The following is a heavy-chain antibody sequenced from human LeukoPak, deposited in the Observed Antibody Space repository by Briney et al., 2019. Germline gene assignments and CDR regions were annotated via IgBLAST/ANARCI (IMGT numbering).Heavy chain of an antibody. CDR2: IYITGST. D-gene: IGHD3-22*01. Sequence: PSETLSLTCTVSGGSIINYYWSWIRQSAGTGLVWVGRIYITGSTNYNPSLQSRLSMSVDTSKNQFSLRLSSVTAADTAVYYCARFKYYDSTGYSPGYYMNVWGKGITVTVSS. J-gene: IGHJ6*03. CDR3: ARFKYYDSTGYSPGYYMNV. CDR1: GGSIINYY. V-gene: IGHV4-4*07.